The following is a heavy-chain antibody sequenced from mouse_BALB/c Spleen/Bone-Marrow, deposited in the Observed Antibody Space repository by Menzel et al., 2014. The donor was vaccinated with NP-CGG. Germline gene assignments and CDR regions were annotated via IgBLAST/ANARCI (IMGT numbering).Heavy chain of an antibody. CDR2: IYPGDGDT. J-gene: IGHJ3*01. Sequence: QVQLQQSGPELVKPGASVKISCRASGYVFSTSWMNWVKQRPGQGLEWIGRIYPGDGDTNYNGKFKGKATLTADESSSTAYMQISSLTSVDSAVYFCARGDYYVFAYWGQGTLVTVSA. CDR1: GYVFSTSW. D-gene: IGHD2-1*01. CDR3: ARGDYYVFAY. V-gene: IGHV1-82*01.